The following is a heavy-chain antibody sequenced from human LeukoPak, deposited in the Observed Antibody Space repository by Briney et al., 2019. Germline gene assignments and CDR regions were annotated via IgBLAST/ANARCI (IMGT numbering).Heavy chain of an antibody. CDR1: GGSISSSNW. Sequence: PSETLSLTCAVSGGSISSSNWWSWVRQPPGKGLEWIGEIYHSGSTNYNPSLKSRVTISVDKSKNQFSLKLSSVTAADTAVYYCARSPHYDSSGFQFDPWGQGTLVTVSS. CDR3: ARSPHYDSSGFQFDP. D-gene: IGHD3-22*01. V-gene: IGHV4-4*02. CDR2: IYHSGST. J-gene: IGHJ5*02.